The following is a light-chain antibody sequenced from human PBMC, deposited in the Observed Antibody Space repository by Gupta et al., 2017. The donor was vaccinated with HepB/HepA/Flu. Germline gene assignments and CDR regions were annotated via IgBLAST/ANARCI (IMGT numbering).Light chain of an antibody. CDR3: QQTYNTPWT. CDR1: QSIRSY. V-gene: IGKV1-39*01. CDR2: AAS. J-gene: IGKJ1*01. Sequence: DIQMTQSPSSLSASVGGRVTITCRASQSIRSYLNWYQQKPGKAPKLLIYAASSLQGGVPSRFSGSGSGTDFTLTISSLRPEDFATYYCQQTYNTPWTFGQGTKVEI.